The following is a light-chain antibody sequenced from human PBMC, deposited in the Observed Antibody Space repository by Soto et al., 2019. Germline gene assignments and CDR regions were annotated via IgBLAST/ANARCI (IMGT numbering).Light chain of an antibody. Sequence: IQLTHSPSSLSASVGDRVTITCRASQGISSYLAWYQQKPGKAPKLLIYGASTLQSGVPSRFSGSGSGTDFTLTISSLQPEDFATYYCQQLNNYPRTFGPGTKVDIK. CDR3: QQLNNYPRT. CDR1: QGISSY. J-gene: IGKJ3*01. CDR2: GAS. V-gene: IGKV1-9*01.